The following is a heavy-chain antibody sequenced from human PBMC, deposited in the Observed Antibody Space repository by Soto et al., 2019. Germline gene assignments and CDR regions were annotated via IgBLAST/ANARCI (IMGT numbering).Heavy chain of an antibody. V-gene: IGHV1-69*05. CDR2: IIPIFGST. D-gene: IGHD3-22*01. CDR3: ARYSPPKKPYDSNPGWFDP. CDR1: GGTFSSYA. J-gene: IGHJ5*02. Sequence: SVKVSCKASGGTFSSYAISWVRQAPGQGLEWMGGIIPIFGSTSYAQKFQGRVTMTRDTYTSTVYMELSSLRSEDTAVYFCARYSPPKKPYDSNPGWFDPWGQGTLVTVSS.